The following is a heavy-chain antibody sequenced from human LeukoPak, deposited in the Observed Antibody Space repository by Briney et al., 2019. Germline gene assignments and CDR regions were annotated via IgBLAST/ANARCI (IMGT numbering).Heavy chain of an antibody. CDR1: GGSISSSSYY. CDR2: IYYSGST. V-gene: IGHV4-39*01. Sequence: SETLSITCTVSGGSISSSSYYWGWIRQPPGKGLEWIGTIYYSGSTYYNPSLKSRVTISVDTSKNQFSLKLSSVTAADTAVYYCASRYDYSNYIDYWGQGTLVTVSS. CDR3: ASRYDYSNYIDY. D-gene: IGHD4-11*01. J-gene: IGHJ4*02.